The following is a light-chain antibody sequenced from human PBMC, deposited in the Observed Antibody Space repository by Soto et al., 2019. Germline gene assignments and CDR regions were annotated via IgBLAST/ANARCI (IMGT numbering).Light chain of an antibody. CDR1: ASDIGSQDH. J-gene: IGLJ1*01. CDR2: EVS. V-gene: IGLV2-14*03. CDR3: ASYTNRKTLV. Sequence: SVLLQPAYVYSSPGQSLTLSCRGTASDIGSQDHVAWYQQYPGKAPKVLIYEVSNRSSGVADRFSASKSGNTASLTISGLQAEDEAECYCASYTNRKTLVFGPGTKVTVL.